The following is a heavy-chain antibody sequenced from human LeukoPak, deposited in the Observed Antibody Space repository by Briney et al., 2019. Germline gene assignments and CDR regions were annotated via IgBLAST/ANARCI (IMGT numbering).Heavy chain of an antibody. J-gene: IGHJ5*02. CDR1: GGSFSGYY. D-gene: IGHD2-2*01. CDR3: ARAPRVPAAMRPNWFDP. CDR2: INHSGST. Sequence: SETLSLTCAVYGGSFSGYYWSWIRQPPGKGLEWIGEINHSGSTNYNPSLKSRVTISVDTSKNQFSLKLSSVTAADTAVYYCARAPRVPAAMRPNWFDPWGQRTLGTVSS. V-gene: IGHV4-34*01.